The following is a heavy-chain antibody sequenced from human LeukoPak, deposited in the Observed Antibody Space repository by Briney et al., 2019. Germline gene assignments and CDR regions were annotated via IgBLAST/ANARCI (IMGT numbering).Heavy chain of an antibody. CDR3: AREGTAGTNLNWFDP. CDR1: GGSIGSFY. V-gene: IGHV4-59*01. J-gene: IGHJ5*02. D-gene: IGHD1-1*01. CDR2: IYYSGST. Sequence: PSETLSLTCTVSGGSIGSFYWTWIRQPPGKGLEWIGYIYYSGSTNYNPSLKSRVTISVDTSKNQFSLKLSSVTAADTAVYYCAREGTAGTNLNWFDPWGQGTLVTVSS.